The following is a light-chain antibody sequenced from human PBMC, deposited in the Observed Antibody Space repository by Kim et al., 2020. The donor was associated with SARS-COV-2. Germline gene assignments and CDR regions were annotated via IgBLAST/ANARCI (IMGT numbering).Light chain of an antibody. CDR2: DVS. Sequence: QSALTQPRSVSGSPGQSVTISCTGTSSDVGGYNYVSWYQQHPGKAPKLMIFDVSKRPSGVPDRFSGSKSGNTASLTISGLHPEDEADYYCCSYGGTYVFGTGTKVTVL. J-gene: IGLJ1*01. V-gene: IGLV2-11*01. CDR3: CSYGGTYV. CDR1: SSDVGGYNY.